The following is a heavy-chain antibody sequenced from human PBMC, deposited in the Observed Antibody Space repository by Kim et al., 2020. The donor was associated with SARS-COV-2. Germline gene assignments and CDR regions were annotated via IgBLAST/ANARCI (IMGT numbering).Heavy chain of an antibody. CDR2: MNQSGST. Sequence: SETLSLTCAFSGLSFGAYYWVWVRQPPGKGLEWMGEMNQSGSTDYNESLKSRVTISVDTSKNQLSLRLSSVTAADTAVYYCARDEWLRERRNDYWGQGT. D-gene: IGHD5-12*01. J-gene: IGHJ4*02. CDR3: ARDEWLRERRNDY. CDR1: GLSFGAYY. V-gene: IGHV4-34*01.